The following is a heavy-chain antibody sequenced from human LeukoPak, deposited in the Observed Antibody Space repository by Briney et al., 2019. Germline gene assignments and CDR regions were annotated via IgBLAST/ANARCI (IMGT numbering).Heavy chain of an antibody. D-gene: IGHD3-10*01. V-gene: IGHV4-31*03. CDR2: IYYNGNT. J-gene: IGHJ4*02. CDR3: ARGVYGSGDY. CDR1: GNSISRAGYY. Sequence: SETLSLTCTVSGNSISRAGYYWNWIRQHPGKGLEWIGYIYYNGNTFYNPSLESRMTMSLDTSKSQFSLKLTSVTAADTAVYYCARGVYGSGDYWGQGTLVTVSS.